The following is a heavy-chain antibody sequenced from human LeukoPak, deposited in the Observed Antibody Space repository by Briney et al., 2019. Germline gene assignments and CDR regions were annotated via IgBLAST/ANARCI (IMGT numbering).Heavy chain of an antibody. CDR2: VYYSET. J-gene: IGHJ2*01. V-gene: IGHV4-39*01. Sequence: SETLSLTCTVSGGSISSISYYWGWIRQPPGKGLEWIGTVYYSETYYNPSLKSRVTISADTSKNQFSLKLSSVTAADTAVYYCAKIRATYSWYLDLWGRGTLVTVSS. CDR1: GGSISSISYY. CDR3: AKIRATYSWYLDL. D-gene: IGHD2-15*01.